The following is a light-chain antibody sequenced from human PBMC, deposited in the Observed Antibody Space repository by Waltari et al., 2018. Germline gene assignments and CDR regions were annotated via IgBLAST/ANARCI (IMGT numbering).Light chain of an antibody. CDR1: SRAVGPYNS. V-gene: IGLV2-14*03. CDR3: SSYISSSTLEL. CDR2: DFS. J-gene: IGLJ2*01. Sequence: QSALTQPASVSGSPGQSITLSSTVTSRAVGPYNSVSWYQQHPGKAPKLMIFDFSNRPSGVSNRFSGSKSGNTASLTISGLQAEDEADYYCSSYISSSTLELFGGGTSLTVL.